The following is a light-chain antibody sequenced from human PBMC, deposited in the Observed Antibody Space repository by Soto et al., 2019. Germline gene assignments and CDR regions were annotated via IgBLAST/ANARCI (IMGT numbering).Light chain of an antibody. V-gene: IGLV2-23*01. CDR1: SNDVGSYNL. CDR3: CSYASSSTYV. CDR2: EGS. J-gene: IGLJ1*01. Sequence: QSALTQPASVSRSPGQSITISCTGTSNDVGSYNLVSWYQQHPGKAPKLMIYEGSRRPSGVSNRFSGSKSGNTASLTISGLQAEDEADYYCCSYASSSTYVFGTGTKVTVL.